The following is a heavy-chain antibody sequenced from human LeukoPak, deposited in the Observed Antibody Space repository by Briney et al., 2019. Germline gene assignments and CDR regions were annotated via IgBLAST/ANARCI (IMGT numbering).Heavy chain of an antibody. CDR1: GFISSDVW. CDR2: IWYDGSNK. J-gene: IGHJ4*02. Sequence: GGSLRLSCAASGFISSDVWMSWVRQAPGKGLEWVAVIWYDGSNKYYADSVKGRFTISRDNSKNTLYLQMNSLRAEDTAVYYCARPYCSGGSCYLFDYWGQGTLVTVSS. V-gene: IGHV3-33*08. D-gene: IGHD2-15*01. CDR3: ARPYCSGGSCYLFDY.